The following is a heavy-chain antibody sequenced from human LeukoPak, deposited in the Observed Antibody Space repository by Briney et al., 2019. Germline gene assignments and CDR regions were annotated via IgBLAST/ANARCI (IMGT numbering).Heavy chain of an antibody. CDR3: ARRVRYCSGGSCYAYWYFDL. V-gene: IGHV4-4*02. Sequence: SGPLSLTCAVSGGSISSSDWWSWVRRPPGKGMEWIGEIYQSGRTNYNPSLKSRVTISVDKSKNQFSLKLTSVTAADTAVYYCARRVRYCSGGSCYAYWYFDLWGRGTLVTVSS. D-gene: IGHD2-15*01. CDR1: GGSISSSDW. J-gene: IGHJ2*01. CDR2: IYQSGRT.